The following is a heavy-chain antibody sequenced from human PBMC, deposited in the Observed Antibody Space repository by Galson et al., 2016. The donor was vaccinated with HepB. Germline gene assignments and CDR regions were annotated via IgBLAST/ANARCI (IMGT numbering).Heavy chain of an antibody. CDR2: IRSKANNYAT. CDR3: AGVPSGKRLDY. J-gene: IGHJ4*02. Sequence: SLRLSCAASGFTFSGSAMHWVRQASGKGLEWVGRIRSKANNYATAYAASVKGRFTISRDDSKNTAYLQMNSLRADDTAVYYCAGVPSGKRLDYWGQGTLVAVSS. CDR1: GFTFSGSA. D-gene: IGHD2-2*01. V-gene: IGHV3-73*01.